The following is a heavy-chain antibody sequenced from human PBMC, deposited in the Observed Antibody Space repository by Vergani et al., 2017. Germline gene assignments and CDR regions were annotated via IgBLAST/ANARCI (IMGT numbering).Heavy chain of an antibody. CDR1: GYTFTSYA. V-gene: IGHV1-3*01. Sequence: QVQLVQSGAEVKKPGASVKVSCKASGYTFTSYAMHWVRQAPGQRLEWMGWINAGNGNTKYSQKFQGRVTITRDTSASTAYMELRSLRSEDTAVYYCARDNRLYWSSTSCYGSPLSNWFDPWGQGTLVTVSS. CDR3: ARDNRLYWSSTSCYGSPLSNWFDP. D-gene: IGHD2-2*01. J-gene: IGHJ5*02. CDR2: INAGNGNT.